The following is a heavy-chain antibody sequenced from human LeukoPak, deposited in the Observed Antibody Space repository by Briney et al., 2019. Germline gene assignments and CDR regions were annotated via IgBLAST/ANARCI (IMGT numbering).Heavy chain of an antibody. Sequence: PGRSLRLSCEASGFTFISYGMHWVRQAPGKGLEWVALIWFDGSNEYYADSVKGRFTISRDNSKNTLYLQMNSLRAEDTAVYYCARFGNPYGDYVPGFYGLEYWGQGTLVTVSS. CDR3: ARFGNPYGDYVPGFYGLEY. CDR1: GFTFISYG. CDR2: IWFDGSNE. V-gene: IGHV3-33*01. D-gene: IGHD4-17*01. J-gene: IGHJ4*02.